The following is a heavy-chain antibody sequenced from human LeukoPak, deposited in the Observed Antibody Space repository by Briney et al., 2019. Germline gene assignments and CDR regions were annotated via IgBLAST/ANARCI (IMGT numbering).Heavy chain of an antibody. CDR3: AGDSDYYDSSGPYYYYYAMDV. D-gene: IGHD3-22*01. CDR2: ISSSGSYI. Sequence: GGSLRLSCAASGFTFSSNSMNWVRQAPGKGLEWVSSISSSGSYIYYADSVKGRFTISRDNAENSLFLQMNSLRAEDTAVYYCAGDSDYYDSSGPYYYYYAMDVWGQGTTVTVSS. V-gene: IGHV3-21*01. CDR1: GFTFSSNS. J-gene: IGHJ6*02.